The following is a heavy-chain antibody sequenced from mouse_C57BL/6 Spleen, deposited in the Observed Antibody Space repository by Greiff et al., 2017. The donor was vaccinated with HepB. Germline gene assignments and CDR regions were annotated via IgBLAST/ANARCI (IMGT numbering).Heavy chain of an antibody. CDR3: ARQAFTTVVYFDY. V-gene: IGHV5-17*01. D-gene: IGHD1-1*01. J-gene: IGHJ2*01. CDR1: GFTFSDYG. Sequence: EVQLVESGGGLVKPGGSLKLSCAASGFTFSDYGMHWVRQAPEKGLEWVAYISSGSSTIYYADTVKGRFTISRDNAKNTLFLQMTSLRSEDTAMYYCARQAFTTVVYFDYWGQGTTLTVSS. CDR2: ISSGSSTI.